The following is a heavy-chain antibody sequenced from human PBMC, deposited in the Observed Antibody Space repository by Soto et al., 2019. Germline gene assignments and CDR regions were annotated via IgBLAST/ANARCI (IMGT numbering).Heavy chain of an antibody. CDR2: IYAGTIT. J-gene: IGHJ4*02. Sequence: GGSLRLSCAVSGITVSSYYMSWVRQAAGKELEWVSVIYAGTITYYADSVKGRFTIYRDNSKDTLNLEMNSLRVEDTAVYYCARIPYDNSGTIFDYWGQGTLVTVSS. V-gene: IGHV3-53*01. CDR3: ARIPYDNSGTIFDY. D-gene: IGHD3-22*01. CDR1: GITVSSYY.